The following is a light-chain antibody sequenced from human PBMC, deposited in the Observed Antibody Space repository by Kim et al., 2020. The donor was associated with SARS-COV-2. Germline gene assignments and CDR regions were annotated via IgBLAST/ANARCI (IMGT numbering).Light chain of an antibody. J-gene: IGLJ2*01. Sequence: RVTISCTGSSSNIGAGYDVHWYQQLPGTAPKLLIYGNSNRPSGVPDRFSGSKSGTSASLAITGLQAEDEADYYCQSYDSSLSDSGVFGGGTQLTVL. CDR1: SSNIGAGYD. V-gene: IGLV1-40*01. CDR3: QSYDSSLSDSGV. CDR2: GNS.